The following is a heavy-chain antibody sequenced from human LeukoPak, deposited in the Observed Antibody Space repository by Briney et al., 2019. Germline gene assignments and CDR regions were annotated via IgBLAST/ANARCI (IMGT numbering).Heavy chain of an antibody. J-gene: IGHJ6*03. CDR2: INPNSGGT. D-gene: IGHD2-2*01. CDR3: ARDTRYCSSTSCYSYYYYMDV. Sequence: GASVKVSCKASGYTFTSYYMHWVRQAPGQGLEWMGWINPNSGGTNYAQKFQGRVTMTRDTSISTAYMELSRLRSDDTAVYYCARDTRYCSSTSCYSYYYYMDVWGKGTTVTVSS. CDR1: GYTFTSYY. V-gene: IGHV1-2*02.